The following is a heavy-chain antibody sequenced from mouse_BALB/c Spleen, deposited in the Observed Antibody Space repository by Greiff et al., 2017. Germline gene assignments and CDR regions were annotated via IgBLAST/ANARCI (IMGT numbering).Heavy chain of an antibody. Sequence: QVQLKESGPGLVAPSQSLSITCTVSGFSLTSYGVHWVRQPPGKGLEWLGVIWAGGSTNYNSALMSRLSISKDNSKSQVFLKMNSLQTDDTAMYYCAKYYGSSPGWFAYWGQGTLVTVSA. CDR2: IWAGGST. CDR1: GFSLTSYG. J-gene: IGHJ3*01. CDR3: AKYYGSSPGWFAY. D-gene: IGHD1-1*01. V-gene: IGHV2-9*02.